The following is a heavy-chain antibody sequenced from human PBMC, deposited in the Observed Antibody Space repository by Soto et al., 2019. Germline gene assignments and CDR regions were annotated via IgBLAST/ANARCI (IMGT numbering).Heavy chain of an antibody. D-gene: IGHD6-13*01. CDR2: TYYSGST. CDR1: GGSISSRSFY. Sequence: SETLSLTCTVSGGSISSRSFYWGWSRRPPGNGLEPIAATYYSGSTYYNPSLKIRVTIIVDKANNHLSPRLTSVTAAAPAVYYCPRQSTGYSVEVDYWGQGTLVTVSS. J-gene: IGHJ4*02. V-gene: IGHV4-39*01. CDR3: PRQSTGYSVEVDY.